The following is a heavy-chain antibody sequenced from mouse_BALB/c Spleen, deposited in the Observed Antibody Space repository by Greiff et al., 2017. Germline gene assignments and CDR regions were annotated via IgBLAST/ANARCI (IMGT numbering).Heavy chain of an antibody. D-gene: IGHD4-1*01. J-gene: IGHJ4*01. CDR3: ARTGTGAMDY. Sequence: VKLQESGAELVRPGTSVKVSCKASGYAFTNYLIEWVKQRPGQGLEWIGVINPGSGGTNYNEKFKGKATLTADKSSSTAYMQLSSLTSDDSAVYFCARTGTGAMDYWGQGTSVTVSS. V-gene: IGHV1-54*03. CDR1: GYAFTNYL. CDR2: INPGSGGT.